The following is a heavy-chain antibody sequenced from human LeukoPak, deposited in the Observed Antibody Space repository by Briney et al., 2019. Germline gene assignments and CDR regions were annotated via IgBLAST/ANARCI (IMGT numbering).Heavy chain of an antibody. V-gene: IGHV3-74*01. D-gene: IGHD6-19*01. J-gene: IGHJ1*01. Sequence: GGSLRLSCAASGFTFKLCWMHWVRQVPGKRPVWVSRINDDGSDTIYADSVRGRFTISRDNAENSLYLQMNSLRVEDTAVYYCARVRSIAVAGPFQHWGQGTLVTVSS. CDR2: INDDGSDT. CDR1: GFTFKLCW. CDR3: ARVRSIAVAGPFQH.